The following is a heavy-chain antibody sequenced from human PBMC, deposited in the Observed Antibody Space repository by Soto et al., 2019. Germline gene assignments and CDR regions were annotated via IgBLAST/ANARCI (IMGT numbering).Heavy chain of an antibody. Sequence: GGSLRLSCEASGITFSDHYMTWIRQAPGKGLEWISYISGTAGTIYYADSVKGRFTISRDNAKNSLFLQLTSLTAEDTAVYYCARAPYYGSGTYYYYALDVWGQGTTVTVSS. CDR3: ARAPYYGSGTYYYYALDV. D-gene: IGHD3-10*01. CDR2: ISGTAGTI. CDR1: GITFSDHY. V-gene: IGHV3-11*01. J-gene: IGHJ6*02.